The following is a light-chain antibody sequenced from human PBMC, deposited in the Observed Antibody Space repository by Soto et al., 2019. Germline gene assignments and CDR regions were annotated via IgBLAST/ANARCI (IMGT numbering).Light chain of an antibody. CDR3: QQYNSYSGT. V-gene: IGKV1-5*01. Sequence: IQMTQSPSTLSASVGDTVTVTCRASQSIGRWLAWYQQKPGKAPKLLIYDASSLESGVPSRFSGSGSGTEFTLTISSLQPDDFATYYCQQYNSYSGTFGQGTKVDIK. CDR1: QSIGRW. J-gene: IGKJ1*01. CDR2: DAS.